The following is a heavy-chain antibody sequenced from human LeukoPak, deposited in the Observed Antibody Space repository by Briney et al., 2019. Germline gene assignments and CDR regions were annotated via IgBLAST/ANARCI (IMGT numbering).Heavy chain of an antibody. CDR1: GYTFTRYD. J-gene: IGHJ4*02. Sequence: SVKVSCKASGYTFTRYDINSVRQAAGQEREGMGWMNPNSGNKGYAQKLQGRVPMTRKAPISTAYMELSSLRSEDTAVYYCARGTRITIFGVVPLYYFDYWGQGTLVTVSS. CDR3: ARGTRITIFGVVPLYYFDY. V-gene: IGHV1-8*01. D-gene: IGHD3-3*01. CDR2: MNPNSGNK.